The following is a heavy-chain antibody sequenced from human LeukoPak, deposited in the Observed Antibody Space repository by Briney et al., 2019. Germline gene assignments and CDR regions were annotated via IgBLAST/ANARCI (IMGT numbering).Heavy chain of an antibody. CDR2: ISSDNDKT. Sequence: GASVKVSCKASGYTFSSYGISWVRQAPGQGLEWMGWISSDNDKTNYGQKFQGRVTMTTDTSTTTVYMELRSLRSDDTAVYYCARGRIITIYGVDHHDAYDFWGQGTMVTVSS. CDR3: ARGRIITIYGVDHHDAYDF. V-gene: IGHV1-18*01. J-gene: IGHJ3*01. CDR1: GYTFSSYG. D-gene: IGHD3-3*01.